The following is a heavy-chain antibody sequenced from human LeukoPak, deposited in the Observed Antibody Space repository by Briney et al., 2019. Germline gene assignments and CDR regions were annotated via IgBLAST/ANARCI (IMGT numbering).Heavy chain of an antibody. D-gene: IGHD4-17*01. CDR2: ISSSSSYI. CDR3: ARVTYGDYVGFDY. V-gene: IGHV3-21*01. J-gene: IGHJ4*02. Sequence: TGGSLRLSCAASGFTFSSYSMNWVRQAPGKGLEWVSSISSSSSYIYYADSVKGRFTISRDNSKNTLYLQLNSLRAEDTAVYYCARVTYGDYVGFDYWGQGTLVTVSS. CDR1: GFTFSSYS.